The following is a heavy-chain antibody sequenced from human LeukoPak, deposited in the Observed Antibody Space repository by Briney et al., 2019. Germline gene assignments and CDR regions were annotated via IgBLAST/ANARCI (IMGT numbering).Heavy chain of an antibody. V-gene: IGHV6-1*01. D-gene: IGHD1/OR15-1a*01. CDR1: GDSVSSNSAA. CDR2: TYYRSKWIS. J-gene: IGHJ4*02. CDR3: ARKGTVTTPFDY. Sequence: QTLSLTCAISGDSVSSNSAAWNWIRQSPSRGLEWLGRTYYRSKWISDYAVSVKSRITINADTSKNQFSLQVNSVTPEDTAVYYCARKGTVTTPFDYWGQGILVTVSS.